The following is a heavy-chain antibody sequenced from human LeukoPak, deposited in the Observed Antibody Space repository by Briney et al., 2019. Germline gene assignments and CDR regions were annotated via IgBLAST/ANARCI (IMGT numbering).Heavy chain of an antibody. CDR3: ARDYDYGGIFDY. D-gene: IGHD4-23*01. CDR2: ICYSGST. J-gene: IGHJ4*02. CDR1: GGSISSYY. V-gene: IGHV4-59*01. Sequence: KPSETLSLTCTVSGGSISSYYWSWIRQPPGKGLEWIGYICYSGSTNYNPSLQSRVTISLDTSKNQFSLKLSSVTAADTAVYYCARDYDYGGIFDYWGQGTLVTVSS.